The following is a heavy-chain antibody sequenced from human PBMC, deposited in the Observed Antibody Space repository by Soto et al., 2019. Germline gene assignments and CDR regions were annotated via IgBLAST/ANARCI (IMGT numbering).Heavy chain of an antibody. D-gene: IGHD2-15*01. Sequence: SETLSLTCTVSGGSISGYYWSWFRQPPGKGLEWIAYIYYSGNTNYNPSLKSRVTISVDTSKNQFSLILSSVTAADTAVYYCARHNLGFCSGGSCPYYFDFWGQGTPVTVSS. J-gene: IGHJ4*02. CDR1: GGSISGYY. CDR2: IYYSGNT. CDR3: ARHNLGFCSGGSCPYYFDF. V-gene: IGHV4-59*08.